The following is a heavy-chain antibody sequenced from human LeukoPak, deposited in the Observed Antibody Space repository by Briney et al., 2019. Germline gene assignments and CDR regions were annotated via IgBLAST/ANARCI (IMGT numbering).Heavy chain of an antibody. CDR1: GGSISSYY. D-gene: IGHD5-18*01. CDR3: ARNQSYGLFDY. CDR2: IYDSGTT. Sequence: SETLSLTCTVSGGSISSYYWSWIRQPPGKGLEWIGYIYDSGTTNYNPSLKSRVTISVDTSKNQFSLKLSSVTAADTAVYYCARNQSYGLFDYWGQGTLVTVSS. V-gene: IGHV4-59*08. J-gene: IGHJ4*02.